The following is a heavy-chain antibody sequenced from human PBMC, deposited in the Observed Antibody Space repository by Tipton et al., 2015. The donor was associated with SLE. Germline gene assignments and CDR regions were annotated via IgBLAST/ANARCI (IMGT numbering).Heavy chain of an antibody. CDR3: ARRMVFGGDYFDY. V-gene: IGHV4-61*02. CDR1: GGSISRGSYY. J-gene: IGHJ4*02. D-gene: IGHD3-10*02. CDR2: IYTSGST. Sequence: TLSLTCTVSGGSISRGSYYWSWIRQPAGKGLEWIGRIYTSGSTNYNPSLKSRVTISVDTSNNQFSLKLSSVTAADTAVYYCARRMVFGGDYFDYWGQGTLVTVSS.